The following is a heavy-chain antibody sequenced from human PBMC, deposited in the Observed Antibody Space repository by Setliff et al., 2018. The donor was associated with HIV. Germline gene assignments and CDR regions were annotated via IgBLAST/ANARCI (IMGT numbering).Heavy chain of an antibody. Sequence: PSETLSLTCTVSGGSISSYYWSWIRQPPGKGLEWLGHIYSSGSTNYNPSLKSRVTISVDTSKNQFSLKLYSVTAADTAVYYCARESLAVGTRWFDPWGQGTLVTVSS. CDR3: ARESLAVGTRWFDP. D-gene: IGHD6-13*01. J-gene: IGHJ5*02. CDR1: GGSISSYY. CDR2: IYSSGST. V-gene: IGHV4-4*09.